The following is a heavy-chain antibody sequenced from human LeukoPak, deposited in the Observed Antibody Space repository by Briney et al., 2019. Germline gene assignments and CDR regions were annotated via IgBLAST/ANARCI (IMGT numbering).Heavy chain of an antibody. CDR1: GGSTSSYY. CDR2: VYYSGST. D-gene: IGHD6-13*01. V-gene: IGHV4-59*01. Sequence: SETLSLTCTVSGGSTSSYYWSWIRQPPGKGLEWIGHVYYSGSTNYNPSLKSRATISLDTSKNQFSLKLSSVTTADTAVYYCARVIGYSSTWFPYYFDHWGQGTLVTVSS. CDR3: ARVIGYSSTWFPYYFDH. J-gene: IGHJ4*02.